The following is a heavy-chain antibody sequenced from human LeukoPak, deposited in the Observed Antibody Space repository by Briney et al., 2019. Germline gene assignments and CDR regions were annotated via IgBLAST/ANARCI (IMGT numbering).Heavy chain of an antibody. J-gene: IGHJ5*02. CDR2: INHSGST. D-gene: IGHD2-2*01. CDR3: ARRPDCSSTSCSPSIWFDP. Sequence: SSETLSLTCAVYGGSFSGYYWSWIRQPPGKGLEWIGEINHSGSTNYNPSLQSRVTISVDTSKNQFSLKLGSVTAADTAVYYCARRPDCSSTSCSPSIWFDPWGQGTLVTVSS. CDR1: GGSFSGYY. V-gene: IGHV4-34*01.